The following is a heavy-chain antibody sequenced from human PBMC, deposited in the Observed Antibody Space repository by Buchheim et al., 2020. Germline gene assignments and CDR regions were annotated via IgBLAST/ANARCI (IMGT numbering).Heavy chain of an antibody. J-gene: IGHJ6*03. Sequence: EVQVLGSGGGFVQPGGSLRLSCKMSEFTLSVYAMTWVRQAPGKGLDWVSSVTDSGDNTYFADSVKGRFTISRENSKSTLYLQMNSLRAEDTAVYYCATGYSYGYGDYYYKDVWGKGTT. CDR1: EFTLSVYA. D-gene: IGHD5-18*01. V-gene: IGHV3-23*01. CDR3: ATGYSYGYGDYYYKDV. CDR2: VTDSGDNT.